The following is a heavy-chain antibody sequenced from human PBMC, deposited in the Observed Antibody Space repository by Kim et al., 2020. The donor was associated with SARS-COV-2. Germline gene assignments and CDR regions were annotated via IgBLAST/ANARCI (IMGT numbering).Heavy chain of an antibody. J-gene: IGHJ4*02. CDR3: ARARITMIVVVKYFDY. D-gene: IGHD3-22*01. Sequence: PTLQSRVTISVDTSKNPFSLKLGSVTAADTAVYYCARARITMIVVVKYFDYWGQGTLVTVSS. V-gene: IGHV4-31*02.